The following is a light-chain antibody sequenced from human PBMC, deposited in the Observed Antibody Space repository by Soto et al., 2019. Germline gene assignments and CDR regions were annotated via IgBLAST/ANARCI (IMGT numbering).Light chain of an antibody. CDR3: QHYNNWPPWT. CDR1: QSVSSN. CDR2: GAS. Sequence: EIAMTQYPATLSVSPGERATFSCRASQSVSSNLAWYQQKPGQAPRLLIYGASIRATGIPARFSGSGSGTEFTLTISSLQSEDFAVYYCQHYNNWPPWTFGQGAKVDIK. J-gene: IGKJ1*01. V-gene: IGKV3-15*01.